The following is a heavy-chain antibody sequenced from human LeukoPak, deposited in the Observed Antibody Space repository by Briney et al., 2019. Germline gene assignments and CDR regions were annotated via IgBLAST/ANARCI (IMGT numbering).Heavy chain of an antibody. CDR2: MNPNSGNT. CDR1: GYTFSTYD. Sequence: ASVKVSCKASGYTFSTYDINWVRQAAGQGLEWMGWMNPNSGNTGYAQKLQGRLTITRIASISTAYMELSSLRSDDTAVYYCARTKPDNSEIYNWGQGALVTVSS. J-gene: IGHJ4*02. D-gene: IGHD3-22*01. V-gene: IGHV1-8*03. CDR3: ARTKPDNSEIYN.